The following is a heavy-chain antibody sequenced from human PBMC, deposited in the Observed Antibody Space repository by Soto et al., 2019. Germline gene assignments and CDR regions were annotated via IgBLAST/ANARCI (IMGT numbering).Heavy chain of an antibody. V-gene: IGHV3-7*01. CDR2: IKPDESEK. Sequence: ESGGGLVQPGGSLRLSCTASGFTFSDSWMTWVRQAPGKGLEWVARIKPDESEKKYADSAKGRFSISRDNAKNSMYLQMDSLRGEDTAVYYCVRGGSNYASWGQGTLVTVSS. CDR1: GFTFSDSW. J-gene: IGHJ5*02. D-gene: IGHD4-4*01. CDR3: VRGGSNYAS.